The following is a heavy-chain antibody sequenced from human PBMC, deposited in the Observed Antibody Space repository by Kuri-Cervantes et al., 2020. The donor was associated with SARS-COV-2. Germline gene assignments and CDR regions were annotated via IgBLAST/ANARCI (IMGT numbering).Heavy chain of an antibody. V-gene: IGHV4-59*08. Sequence: SETLSLTCTVSGGSISSYYWSWIRQPPGKGLEWIGYIYYSGSTNYNPSLKSRVTISVDTSKNQFSLKLSSVTAADTAVYYCARHYDSSGYLGSFDYWGQGTLVTCYS. CDR2: IYYSGST. CDR1: GGSISSYY. CDR3: ARHYDSSGYLGSFDY. J-gene: IGHJ4*02. D-gene: IGHD3-22*01.